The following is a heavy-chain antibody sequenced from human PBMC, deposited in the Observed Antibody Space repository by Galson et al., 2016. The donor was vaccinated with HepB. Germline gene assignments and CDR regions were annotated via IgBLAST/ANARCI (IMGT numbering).Heavy chain of an antibody. CDR2: IRGSGGGI. Sequence: SLRLSCAGSGFTFATYPMSWVRQAPGKGLEWVSGIRGSGGGIDYADSVKGRFTISRDNSKNTLYLQMSGLRAEDTAVYYCAKAQGWLRLNFWYYFDYWGQGTLVTVSS. D-gene: IGHD5-12*01. CDR1: GFTFATYP. CDR3: AKAQGWLRLNFWYYFDY. V-gene: IGHV3-23*01. J-gene: IGHJ4*02.